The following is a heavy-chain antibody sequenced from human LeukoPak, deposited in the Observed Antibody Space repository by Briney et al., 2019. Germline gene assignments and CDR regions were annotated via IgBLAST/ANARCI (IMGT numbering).Heavy chain of an antibody. CDR1: GFTFSSYE. V-gene: IGHV3-49*04. CDR3: IRVVSGSYFDY. D-gene: IGHD1-26*01. CDR2: IKSKAYGGTT. Sequence: PGGSLRLSCAASGFTFSSYEMTWVRQAPGKGLEWVGFIKSKAYGGTTEYAASVKGRFTISRDDSKSIAYLQMNSLKTEDTAVYYCIRVVSGSYFDYWGQGTLVTVSS. J-gene: IGHJ4*02.